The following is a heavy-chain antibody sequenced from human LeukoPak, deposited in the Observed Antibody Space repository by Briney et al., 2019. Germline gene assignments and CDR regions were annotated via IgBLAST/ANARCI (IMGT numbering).Heavy chain of an antibody. D-gene: IGHD2-2*02. CDR2: IKLDGSEM. CDR3: ARLRTRLGYTFDI. J-gene: IGHJ3*02. Sequence: GGSLRLSCAASGFTFSSYSMNWVRQAPGKGLEWVANIKLDGSEMSYVDSVRGRFTISRDNAKNSLYLQMNSLRAEDTAVYYCARLRTRLGYTFDIWGQGTMVTVSS. CDR1: GFTFSSYS. V-gene: IGHV3-7*01.